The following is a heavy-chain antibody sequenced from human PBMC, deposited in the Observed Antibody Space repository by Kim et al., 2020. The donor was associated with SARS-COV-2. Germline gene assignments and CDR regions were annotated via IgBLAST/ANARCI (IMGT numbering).Heavy chain of an antibody. CDR3: ARGTRTIFGVVIQFDY. J-gene: IGHJ4*02. D-gene: IGHD3-3*01. Sequence: KLQGRVTMTTDTSTSTAYMELRSLRSDDTAVYYCARGTRTIFGVVIQFDYWGQGTLVTVSS. V-gene: IGHV1-18*01.